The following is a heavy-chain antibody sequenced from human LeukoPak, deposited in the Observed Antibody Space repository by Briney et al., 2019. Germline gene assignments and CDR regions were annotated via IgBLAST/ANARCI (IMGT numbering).Heavy chain of an antibody. J-gene: IGHJ6*02. V-gene: IGHV1-18*01. CDR2: ISAYNGNT. Sequence: RASVKVSCKASGYTFTSYGISWVRHAPGQGLEWMGWISAYNGNTNYAQKLQGRVTMTTDTSTSTAYMELRSLRSDDTAVYYCARVPSPVVGGYSYYYGMDVWGQGTTVTVSS. CDR3: ARVPSPVVGGYSYYYGMDV. CDR1: GYTFTSYG. D-gene: IGHD3-16*01.